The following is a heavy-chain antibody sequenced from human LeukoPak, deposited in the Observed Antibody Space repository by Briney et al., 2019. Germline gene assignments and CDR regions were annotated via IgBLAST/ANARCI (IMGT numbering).Heavy chain of an antibody. Sequence: PSETLSLTCTVSGGSISSYYWSWIRQPAGKGLEWIGRIYTSGSTNYNPSLKSRVTISVDTSKNQFSLKLSSVTAADTAVYYCARGGIYYDSSGYLYNWFDPWGQGTLVTVSS. CDR2: IYTSGST. CDR3: ARGGIYYDSSGYLYNWFDP. V-gene: IGHV4-4*07. D-gene: IGHD3-22*01. J-gene: IGHJ5*02. CDR1: GGSISSYY.